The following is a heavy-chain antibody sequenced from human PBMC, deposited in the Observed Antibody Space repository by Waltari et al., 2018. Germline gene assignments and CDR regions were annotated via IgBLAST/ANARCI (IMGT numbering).Heavy chain of an antibody. CDR2: VYHSGKT. Sequence: QVQLQESGQGLVKPSGTLSSTAAVSGDSISGTYWWSWVLQSPEKGLEWIGQVYHSGKTHYNPSLQSRVTISVDKPKNQFSLNLNSVTAADTAVYYCAGDRAIGLFFDYWGRGTLVTVSS. D-gene: IGHD2-2*01. CDR3: AGDRAIGLFFDY. CDR1: GDSISGTYW. V-gene: IGHV4-4*02. J-gene: IGHJ4*02.